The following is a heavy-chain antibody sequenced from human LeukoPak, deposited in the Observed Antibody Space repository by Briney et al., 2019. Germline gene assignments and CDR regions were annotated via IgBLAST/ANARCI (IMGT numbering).Heavy chain of an antibody. CDR3: ARSELPEGFDY. CDR2: IYHSGNT. Sequence: PSETLSLTCTVSGYSISSGYYWGWIRQPPGKGLEWIANIYHSGNTYYNPSLKSRVTMSVDTSKNQFSLKLSSVTAADTAVYYCARSELPEGFDYWGQGTLVTVSS. V-gene: IGHV4-38-2*02. J-gene: IGHJ4*02. D-gene: IGHD1-26*01. CDR1: GYSISSGYY.